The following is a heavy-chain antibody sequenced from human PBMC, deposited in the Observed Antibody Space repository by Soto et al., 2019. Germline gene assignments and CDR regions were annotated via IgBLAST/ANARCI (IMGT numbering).Heavy chain of an antibody. D-gene: IGHD3-10*01. Sequence: SDALKISGERCGESVTSYWSGWVRQMPGKGLEWMGIIYPGDSDTRYSPSFQGQVTISADKSISTAYLQWSSLKASDTAMYYCAGGGVRGVITRTRDYYGMDVWVQGTTVTVTS. V-gene: IGHV5-51*01. CDR3: AGGGVRGVITRTRDYYGMDV. CDR2: IYPGDSDT. CDR1: GESVTSYW. J-gene: IGHJ6*02.